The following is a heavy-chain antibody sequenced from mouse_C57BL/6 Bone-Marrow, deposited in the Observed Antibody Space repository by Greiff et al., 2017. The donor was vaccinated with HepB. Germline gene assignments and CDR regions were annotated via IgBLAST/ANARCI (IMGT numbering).Heavy chain of an antibody. V-gene: IGHV1-19*01. D-gene: IGHD2-4*01. CDR3: ARGLRRLRGYAMDY. CDR1: GYTFTDYY. J-gene: IGHJ4*01. Sequence: EVQVVESGPVLVKPGASVKMSCKASGYTFTDYYMNWVKQSHGKSLEWIGVINPYNGGTSYNQKFKGKATLTVDKSSSTAYMELNSLTSEDSAVYYCARGLRRLRGYAMDYWGQGTSVTVSS. CDR2: INPYNGGT.